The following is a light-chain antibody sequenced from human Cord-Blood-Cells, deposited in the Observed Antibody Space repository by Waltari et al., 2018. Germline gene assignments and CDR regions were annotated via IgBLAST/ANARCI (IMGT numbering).Light chain of an antibody. V-gene: IGKV1-39*01. J-gene: IGKJ1*01. CDR3: QQSYSTPRT. CDR2: AAS. Sequence: DIQMTQSPSSLSASVGYRVTITCRASQSISSYLNWYQQKPGKAPKLLIYAASSLQSGVPSRFSGSGSGTDFTLTISSLQPEDFATYYCQQSYSTPRTFGQGTKVEI. CDR1: QSISSY.